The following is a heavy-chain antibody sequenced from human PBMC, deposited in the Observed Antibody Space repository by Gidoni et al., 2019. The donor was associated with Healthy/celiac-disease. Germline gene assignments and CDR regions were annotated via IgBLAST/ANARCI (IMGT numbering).Heavy chain of an antibody. Sequence: QVQLVESGGGVVQPGRSLRLSCAASGFTFSSYGMHWVRQAPGKGLEWVAVIWYDGSNKYYADSVKGRFTSSRDNSKNTLYLQMNSLRAEDTAVYYCARELTTDIVVVPAAEGLDPWGQGTLVTVSS. CDR1: GFTFSSYG. CDR3: ARELTTDIVVVPAAEGLDP. V-gene: IGHV3-33*01. J-gene: IGHJ5*02. CDR2: IWYDGSNK. D-gene: IGHD2-2*01.